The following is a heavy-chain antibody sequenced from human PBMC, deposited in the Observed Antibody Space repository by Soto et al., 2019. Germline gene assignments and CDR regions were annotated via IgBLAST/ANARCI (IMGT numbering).Heavy chain of an antibody. CDR2: ISGSGGST. CDR1: GFTFSSYA. J-gene: IGHJ4*02. V-gene: IGHV3-23*01. Sequence: TGGSLRLSCAASGFTFSSYAMSWVRQAPGKGLEWVSAISGSGGSTYYADSVKGRFTISRDNSKNTLYLQMNSLRAEDTAVYYCAKADIPRHAIPRIAAAGPFYYWGQGTLVTVSS. CDR3: AKADIPRHAIPRIAAAGPFYY. D-gene: IGHD6-13*01.